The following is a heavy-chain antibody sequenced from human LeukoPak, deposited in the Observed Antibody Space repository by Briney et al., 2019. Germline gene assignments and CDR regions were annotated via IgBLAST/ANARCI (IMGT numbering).Heavy chain of an antibody. D-gene: IGHD3-10*01. Sequence: PSETLSLTCAVYGGSFSGYYWSSIRQPPGKGLEWIGEINHSGSTNYNPSLKSRVTISVDTSKNQFSLKLSSVTAADTAVYYCARVSRGYYYYYMDVWGKGTTVTVSS. V-gene: IGHV4-34*01. J-gene: IGHJ6*03. CDR1: GGSFSGYY. CDR2: INHSGST. CDR3: ARVSRGYYYYYMDV.